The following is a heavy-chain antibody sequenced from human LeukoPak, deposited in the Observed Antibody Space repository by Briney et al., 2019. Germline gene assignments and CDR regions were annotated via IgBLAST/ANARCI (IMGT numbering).Heavy chain of an antibody. J-gene: IGHJ6*04. V-gene: IGHV4-34*01. CDR2: IYHSGST. Sequence: KPSETLSLTCAVYGGSFSGYYWSWIRQPPGKGLEWIGEIYHSGSTNYNPSLKSRVTISVDTCKNQFSLKLSSVAAADTAVYYCARRIGYAGVIYYYDGMDVWGKGTTVTVSS. D-gene: IGHD3-10*01. CDR3: ARRIGYAGVIYYYDGMDV. CDR1: GGSFSGYY.